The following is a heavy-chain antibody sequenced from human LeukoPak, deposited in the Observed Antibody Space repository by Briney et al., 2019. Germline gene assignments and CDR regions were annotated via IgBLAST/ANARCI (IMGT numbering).Heavy chain of an antibody. J-gene: IGHJ4*02. CDR2: ISYDGSNK. CDR1: GFTFSSYA. Sequence: GGSLRLSCAASGFTFSSYAMHWVRQAPGKGLEWVAVISYDGSNKYYADSVKGRFTFSRDNSKNTLYLQMNSLRAEDTAVYYCARDLNWNYPLDYWGQGTLVTVSS. CDR3: ARDLNWNYPLDY. D-gene: IGHD1-7*01. V-gene: IGHV3-30*04.